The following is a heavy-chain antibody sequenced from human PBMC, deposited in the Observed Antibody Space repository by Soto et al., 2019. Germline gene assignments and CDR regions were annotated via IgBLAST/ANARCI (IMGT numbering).Heavy chain of an antibody. D-gene: IGHD6-13*01. CDR3: AIVYSSSWYGRSFDY. V-gene: IGHV1-69*13. Sequence: SVKVSCKASGGTFSSYAISWVRQAPGQGLEWMGGIIPIFGTANYAQKFQGRVTITADESTSTAYMELSSLRSGDTAVYYCAIVYSSSWYGRSFDYWGQGTLVTVSS. J-gene: IGHJ4*02. CDR1: GGTFSSYA. CDR2: IIPIFGTA.